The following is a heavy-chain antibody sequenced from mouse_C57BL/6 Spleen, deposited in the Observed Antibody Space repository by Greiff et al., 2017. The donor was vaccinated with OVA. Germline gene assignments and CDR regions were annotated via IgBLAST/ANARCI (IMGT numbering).Heavy chain of an antibody. CDR1: GYTFTDYY. CDR2: INPNNGGT. J-gene: IGHJ2*01. CDR3: ALDGYHFDY. D-gene: IGHD2-3*01. Sequence: EVKLQQSGPELVKPGASVKISCKASGYTFTDYYMNWVKQSHGKSLEWIGDINPNNGGTSYNQKFKGKATLTVDKSSSTAYMELRSLTSEDSAVYYCALDGYHFDYWGQGTTLTVSS. V-gene: IGHV1-26*01.